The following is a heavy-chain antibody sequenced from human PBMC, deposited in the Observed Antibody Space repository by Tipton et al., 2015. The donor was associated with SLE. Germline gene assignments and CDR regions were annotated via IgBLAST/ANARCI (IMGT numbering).Heavy chain of an antibody. D-gene: IGHD2-8*01. Sequence: TLSLTCTVSGGSMSSHYWSWIRQPPGKGLEWIGYIHYTGGTNYNPSLKSRVTMSVDTSKNQFSLKLSSVTAADTAVYYCATVSNNKAFDYWGQGTLVTVSS. CDR3: ATVSNNKAFDY. CDR1: GGSMSSHY. V-gene: IGHV4-59*11. CDR2: IHYTGGT. J-gene: IGHJ4*02.